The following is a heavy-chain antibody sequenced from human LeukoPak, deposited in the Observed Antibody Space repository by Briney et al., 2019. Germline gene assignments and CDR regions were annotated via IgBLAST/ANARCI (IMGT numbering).Heavy chain of an antibody. CDR2: MNPHSGNT. D-gene: IGHD4-17*01. Sequence: ASVKVSCKASGYTFTSYDINWVRQATGQGLEWMGWMNPHSGNTGYAQKFQGRVTITRNTSISTAYMELSSLRSDDTAVYYCARLFSSDYLQRSWGQGTLVTVSS. V-gene: IGHV1-8*03. CDR3: ARLFSSDYLQRS. CDR1: GYTFTSYD. J-gene: IGHJ5*02.